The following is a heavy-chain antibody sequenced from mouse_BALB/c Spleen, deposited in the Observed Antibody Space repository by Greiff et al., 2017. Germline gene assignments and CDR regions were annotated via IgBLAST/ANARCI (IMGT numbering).Heavy chain of an antibody. CDR1: GYNFTSYW. CDR2: IYPGSGST. V-gene: IGHV1-55*01. D-gene: IGHD2-4*01. CDR3: ARDYAFDY. Sequence: QVQLQQPGAELVKPGTSVKLSCKASGYNFTSYWINWVKLRPGQGLEWIGDIYPGSGSTNYNEKFKSKATLTVDTSSSTAYMQLSSLASEDSALYYCARDYAFDYWGQGTTLTVSS. J-gene: IGHJ2*01.